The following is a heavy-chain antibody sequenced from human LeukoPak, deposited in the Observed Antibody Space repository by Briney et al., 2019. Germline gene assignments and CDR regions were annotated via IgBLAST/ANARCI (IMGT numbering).Heavy chain of an antibody. CDR1: GFTFSGSA. Sequence: GGSLRLSCAASGFTFSGSAMHWVRQASGKGLEWVGRIRSKANSYATAYAASVKGRFTISRDDSKNTAYLQINSLKTEDTAVYYCTRLRGSSGSWGPALNGMDVWGQGTTVTVSS. V-gene: IGHV3-73*01. CDR2: IRSKANSYAT. D-gene: IGHD5-12*01. J-gene: IGHJ6*02. CDR3: TRLRGSSGSWGPALNGMDV.